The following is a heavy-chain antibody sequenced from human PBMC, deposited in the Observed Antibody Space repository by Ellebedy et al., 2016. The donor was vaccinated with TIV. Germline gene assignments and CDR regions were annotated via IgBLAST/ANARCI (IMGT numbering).Heavy chain of an antibody. J-gene: IGHJ4*02. D-gene: IGHD4/OR15-4a*01. CDR2: IYTSGYT. Sequence: MPSETLSLTCTVSGGSISSYYWNWVRQPAGKGLEWIGRIYTSGYTNYNPSLRSRLTLPFDTSTDQFSLKRSSVTAADTAVYYCARGDRRASMVIFDNWGQGTLVTVSS. CDR3: ARGDRRASMVIFDN. V-gene: IGHV4-4*07. CDR1: GGSISSYY.